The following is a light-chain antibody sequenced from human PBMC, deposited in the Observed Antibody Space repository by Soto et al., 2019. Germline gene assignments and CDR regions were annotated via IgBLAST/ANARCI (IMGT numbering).Light chain of an antibody. CDR1: SGSVSTSYY. CDR2: STN. CDR3: VLYMGSDVV. Sequence: VVTQEPSFSVSPGGTVTLTCGLSSGSVSTSYYPSWYQQTPGQAPRTLIYSTNTRSSGVPDRFSGSILGNKAALTITGAQADDESDYYCVLYMGSDVVFGGGTKLTVL. J-gene: IGLJ2*01. V-gene: IGLV8-61*01.